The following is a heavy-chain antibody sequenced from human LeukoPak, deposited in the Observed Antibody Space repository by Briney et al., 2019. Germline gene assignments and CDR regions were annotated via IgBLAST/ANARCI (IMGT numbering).Heavy chain of an antibody. D-gene: IGHD2-15*01. CDR1: GGSISSSSYY. CDR3: ARQVACSGGSCNRYFQH. V-gene: IGHV4-39*01. J-gene: IGHJ1*01. CDR2: IYYSGST. Sequence: SETLSLTCTVSGGSISSSSYYWGWIRQPPGKGLEWIGSIYYSGSTYYNPSLKSRVTISVDTSKNQFSLKLSSVTAADTAVYYCARQVACSGGSCNRYFQHWGQGTLVTVSS.